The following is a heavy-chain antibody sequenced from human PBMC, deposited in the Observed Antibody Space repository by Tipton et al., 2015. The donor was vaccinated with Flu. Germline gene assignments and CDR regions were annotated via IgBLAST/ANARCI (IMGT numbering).Heavy chain of an antibody. J-gene: IGHJ4*02. CDR3: ARGLTTVTAKDYFDY. CDR1: GFTLSSYE. D-gene: IGHD4-17*01. Sequence: SLRLSCVASGFTLSSYEVNWVRQAPGKGLEWISYISSSGSVTSYADSVKGRFTISRDNAKNSLYLQMNSLTADDTALYYCARGLTTVTAKDYFDYWGQGTLVTVSS. CDR2: ISSSGSVT. V-gene: IGHV3-48*03.